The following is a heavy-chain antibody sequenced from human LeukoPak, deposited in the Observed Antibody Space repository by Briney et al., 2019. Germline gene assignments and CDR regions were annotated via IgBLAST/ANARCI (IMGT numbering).Heavy chain of an antibody. CDR3: ARQNLGAAAGTWFDP. V-gene: IGHV4-39*01. CDR2: IYYSGST. Sequence: GSLRLSCAASGFTFSSYSMNWVRQAPGKGLEWIGSIYYSGSTYYNPSLKSRVTISVDTSKNQFSLKLSSVTAADTAVYYCARQNLGAAAGTWFDPWGQGTLVTVSS. J-gene: IGHJ5*02. CDR1: GFTFSSYSMN. D-gene: IGHD6-13*01.